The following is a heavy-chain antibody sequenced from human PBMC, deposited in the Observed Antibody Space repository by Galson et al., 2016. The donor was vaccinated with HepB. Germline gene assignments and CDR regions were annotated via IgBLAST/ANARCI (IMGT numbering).Heavy chain of an antibody. CDR1: GFSLSNARMG. CDR3: ARIDGGWYGAVDY. CDR2: IFSNDEK. V-gene: IGHV2-26*01. Sequence: TVSGFSLSNARMGVSWIRQPPGKALEWLADIFSNDEKSYSTSLKSRLTISKDTSKSQVVLTMTNMDPVDTATYYCARIDGGWYGAVDYWGQGTLVTVSS. J-gene: IGHJ4*02. D-gene: IGHD6-19*01.